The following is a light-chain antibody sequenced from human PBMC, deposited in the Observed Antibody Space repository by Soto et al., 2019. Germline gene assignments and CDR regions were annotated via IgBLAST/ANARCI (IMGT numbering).Light chain of an antibody. V-gene: IGKV3-15*01. CDR3: QHHGA. Sequence: EIVMTQSPATLSVSPGERATLSCRASQSVSSNLAWYQQKPGQAPRLLIYGASTRATGIPDRFSGSGSGTDFTLTISRLEPEDFAVYYCQHHGAFGQGTKVDIK. CDR2: GAS. CDR1: QSVSSN. J-gene: IGKJ1*01.